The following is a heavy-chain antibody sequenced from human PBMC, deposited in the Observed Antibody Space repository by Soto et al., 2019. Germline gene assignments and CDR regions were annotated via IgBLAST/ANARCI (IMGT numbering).Heavy chain of an antibody. CDR1: GFTFSGFD. D-gene: IGHD6-13*01. Sequence: GGSLRLSCEASGFTFSGFDMHWVRQPTGKGLEWVSTIGTAGDTYYAVSVKGRFTISRDNAKNSLYLQMNSLRAEDTAVYYCAREGSSSWNYYYYGMDVWGQGTTVTVSS. J-gene: IGHJ6*02. CDR2: IGTAGDT. V-gene: IGHV3-13*01. CDR3: AREGSSSWNYYYYGMDV.